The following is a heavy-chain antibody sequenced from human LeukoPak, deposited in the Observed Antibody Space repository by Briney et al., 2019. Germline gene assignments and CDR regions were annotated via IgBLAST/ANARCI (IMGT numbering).Heavy chain of an antibody. Sequence: GGSLRLSCAASGFSFSTYWMSWVRQAPGKGLEWVANINQDGTEKYYVDSVKGRFTVPRDYAKNSLYLQMNSLRAEDTAVYYCARDGYNSHFDYWGQGTLVTVSS. V-gene: IGHV3-7*01. CDR2: INQDGTEK. D-gene: IGHD5-24*01. CDR1: GFSFSTYW. J-gene: IGHJ4*02. CDR3: ARDGYNSHFDY.